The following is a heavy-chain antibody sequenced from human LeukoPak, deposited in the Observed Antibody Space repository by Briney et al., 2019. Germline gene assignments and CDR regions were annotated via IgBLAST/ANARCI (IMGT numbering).Heavy chain of an antibody. J-gene: IGHJ4*02. CDR1: GFTFSSYS. V-gene: IGHV3-48*01. Sequence: GGSLRLSCAASGFTFSSYSMNRVRQAPGKGLEWVSYISSSSSAIYYADSVKGRFTISRDNSKNTLYLQMNSLRAEDTAVYYCAKPYFVAGPTTWGLYFDYWGQGTLVTVSS. CDR2: ISSSSSAI. D-gene: IGHD6-19*01. CDR3: AKPYFVAGPTTWGLYFDY.